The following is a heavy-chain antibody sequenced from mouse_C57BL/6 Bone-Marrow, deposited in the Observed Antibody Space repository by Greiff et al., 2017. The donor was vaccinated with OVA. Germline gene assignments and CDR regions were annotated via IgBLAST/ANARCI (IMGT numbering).Heavy chain of an antibody. V-gene: IGHV1-59*01. D-gene: IGHD3-1*01. CDR2: IDPSDSYT. J-gene: IGHJ2*01. CDR1: GYTFTSYW. Sequence: QVQLQQPGAELVRPGTSVKLSCKASGYTFTSYWMHWVKQRPGQGLEWIGVIDPSDSYTNYNQKFKGKATLTVDTASSTAYMQLSSLTSEDSAVYYCARRASLAYFDYWGQGTTLTVSS. CDR3: ARRASLAYFDY.